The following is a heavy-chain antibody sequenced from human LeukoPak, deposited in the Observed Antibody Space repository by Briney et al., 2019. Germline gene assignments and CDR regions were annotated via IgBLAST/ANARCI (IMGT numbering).Heavy chain of an antibody. V-gene: IGHV3-23*01. CDR1: GFTFSSYA. D-gene: IGHD2-2*01. J-gene: IGHJ4*02. CDR2: ISGSGGST. CDR3: AKADCSSTSCYGKN. Sequence: PGGSLRLSCAASGFTFSSYAMSWVRQAPGKGLEWVSAISGSGGSTYYADSVKGRFTISRDNSKNTLYLQMNSLRAEDTAVYYCAKADCSSTSCYGKNWGQGTLVTVSS.